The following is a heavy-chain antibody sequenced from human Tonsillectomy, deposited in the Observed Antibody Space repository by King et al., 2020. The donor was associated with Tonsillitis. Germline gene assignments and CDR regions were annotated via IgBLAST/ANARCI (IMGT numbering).Heavy chain of an antibody. D-gene: IGHD1-14*01. J-gene: IGHJ5*02. CDR1: GFTFSSYS. CDR2: ISSSSSYI. Sequence: VQLVESGGGLVKPGGSLRLSCAASGFTFSSYSMNWVRQAPGTGLEWVSSISSSSSYIYYADSVKGRFTISRDNAKNSLYLQMNSLRAEDTAVYYCARDRIKYNWFEPWGQGTLVTVSS. CDR3: ARDRIKYNWFEP. V-gene: IGHV3-21*01.